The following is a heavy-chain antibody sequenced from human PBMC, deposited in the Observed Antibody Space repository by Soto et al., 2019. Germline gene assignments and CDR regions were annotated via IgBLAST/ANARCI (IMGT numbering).Heavy chain of an antibody. CDR1: GFIFNTYA. CDR2: MSHDGSNT. J-gene: IGHJ6*02. Sequence: QVQLVDSGGGVVQPGTSLRLSCTTSGFIFNTYAMHWVRQAPGKGLEWVVVMSHDGSNTYYADSVKGRFTISRDNSKNMLYLQMNSLRTEDTAVYYCARPGSGYDILTGHYFYYYHAMDVWGQGTTVTVSS. D-gene: IGHD3-9*01. CDR3: ARPGSGYDILTGHYFYYYHAMDV. V-gene: IGHV3-30-3*01.